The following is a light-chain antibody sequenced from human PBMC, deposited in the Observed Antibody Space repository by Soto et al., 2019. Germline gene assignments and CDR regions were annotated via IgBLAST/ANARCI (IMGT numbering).Light chain of an antibody. CDR2: KAS. J-gene: IGKJ1*01. V-gene: IGKV1-5*03. CDR1: QTIGSW. Sequence: IQMTQSPSTLSASVGDRVTITCRASQTIGSWLAWYQAKPGKAPNLLIYKASTLGSGVPSRFSGSGAGTEFTLTINSLQPDDFGTYYCQPYDTYWTFGQGTKVEIK. CDR3: QPYDTYWT.